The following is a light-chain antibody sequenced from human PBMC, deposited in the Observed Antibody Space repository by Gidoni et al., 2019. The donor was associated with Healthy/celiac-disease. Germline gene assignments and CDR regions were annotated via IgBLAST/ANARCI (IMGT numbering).Light chain of an antibody. CDR3: QQYDNLSLT. V-gene: IGKV1-33*01. CDR1: QDISNY. Sequence: DIQMTQSPSSLSASVGDRVSITCQASQDISNYLNWYQQKPGKAPKLLIYDASNLETGVPSRFSGSGSGTDFTFTISSLQPEDIATYYCQQYDNLSLTFGEXTKVEIK. J-gene: IGKJ4*01. CDR2: DAS.